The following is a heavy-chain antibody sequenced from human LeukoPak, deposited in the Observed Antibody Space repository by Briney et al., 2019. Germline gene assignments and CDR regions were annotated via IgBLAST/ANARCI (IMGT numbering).Heavy chain of an antibody. J-gene: IGHJ4*02. D-gene: IGHD1-26*01. CDR1: GFTFSSYS. Sequence: GGSLRLSCAASGFTFSSYSMNWVRQAPGKGLEWVSFISSSSSTIYYADSVKGRFTIARDNAKNSLYLQMNSLRAEDTAVYYCARDRGGSYSAIDYWGQGTLVTVSS. CDR3: ARDRGGSYSAIDY. CDR2: ISSSSSTI. V-gene: IGHV3-48*04.